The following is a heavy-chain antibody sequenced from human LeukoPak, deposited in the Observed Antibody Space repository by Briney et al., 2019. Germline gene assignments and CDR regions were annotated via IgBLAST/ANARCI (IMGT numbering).Heavy chain of an antibody. CDR3: AGVPRGYYTRYYFDY. V-gene: IGHV4-34*01. CDR1: GGSFSGYY. Sequence: SETLSLTCAVYGGSFSGYYWSWIRQPPGKGLEWIGEINHSGSTNYNPSLKSRVTISVDTSKNQFSLRLSSVTAADTAVYYCAGVPRGYYTRYYFDYWGQGTLVTVSS. CDR2: INHSGST. J-gene: IGHJ4*02. D-gene: IGHD3-22*01.